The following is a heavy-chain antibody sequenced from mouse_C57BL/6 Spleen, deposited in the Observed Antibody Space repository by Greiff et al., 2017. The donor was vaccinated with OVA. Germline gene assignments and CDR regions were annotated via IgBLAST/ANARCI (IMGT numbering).Heavy chain of an antibody. CDR2: IYPGDGDT. CDR1: GYAFTSSW. V-gene: IGHV1-82*01. D-gene: IGHD1-1*01. Sequence: VQLVESGPELVKPGASVKISCKASGYAFTSSWMNWVKQRPGNGLEWIGRIYPGDGDTNYNGKFKGKATLTADKSSSTAYMQLSSLSSEDSAVYSGARGGSTVVAEWAFDYWGQGTTLTVSS. CDR3: ARGGSTVVAEWAFDY. J-gene: IGHJ2*01.